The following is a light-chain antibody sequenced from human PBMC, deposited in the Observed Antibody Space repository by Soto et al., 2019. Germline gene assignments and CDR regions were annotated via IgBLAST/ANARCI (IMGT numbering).Light chain of an antibody. CDR3: QQYNSYPWT. J-gene: IGKJ1*01. CDR2: KAS. CDR1: QGIRDD. Sequence: IQMTQSPSSLSASVGDRVTITCRASQGIRDDVGWFQQKPGKAPKLLIYKASSLESGVPSRFSGSGSGTEFTLTISSLQPDDFATYYCQQYNSYPWTFGQGTKVDIK. V-gene: IGKV1-5*03.